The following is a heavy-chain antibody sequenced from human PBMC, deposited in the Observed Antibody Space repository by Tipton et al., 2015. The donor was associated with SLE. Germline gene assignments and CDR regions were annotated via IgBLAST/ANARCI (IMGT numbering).Heavy chain of an antibody. V-gene: IGHV3-38-3*01. Sequence: GSLRLSCGASGFAVSNNEMTWVRQAPGTGLEWVSSICGGSTYFADSRKGGFTISRESSNNTRLLQMNTLRTEDTAIYYCARDQTQSGPTCVDYWGQGTVVTVSS. D-gene: IGHD5-24*01. CDR1: GFAVSNNE. J-gene: IGHJ4*02. CDR3: ARDQTQSGPTCVDY. CDR2: ICGGST.